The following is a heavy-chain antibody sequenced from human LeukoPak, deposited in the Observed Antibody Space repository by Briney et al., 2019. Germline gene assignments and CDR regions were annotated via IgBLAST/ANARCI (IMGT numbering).Heavy chain of an antibody. Sequence: GVSLRLSCAASGFTFSSYGMLWVRQAPGKGLVGGAVIWYDGSNKYYADPVKGRFTISRDNSKNTLYLQMNSLRAEDTAVYYCARAARGSGYSGWGKGTLVTVSS. J-gene: IGHJ4*02. CDR3: ARAARGSGYSG. CDR2: IWYDGSNK. V-gene: IGHV3-33*01. D-gene: IGHD3-3*01. CDR1: GFTFSSYG.